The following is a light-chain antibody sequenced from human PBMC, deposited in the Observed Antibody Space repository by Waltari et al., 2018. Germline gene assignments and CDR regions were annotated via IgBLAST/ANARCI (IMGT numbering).Light chain of an antibody. CDR2: KAS. CDR1: QSISNW. J-gene: IGKJ2*01. CDR3: QQYNSYPYT. Sequence: DIQMTQSPSTLSASVGDRVTISCRASQSISNWLAWYQQKPGKAPKLLIYKASNLESGVPSRFSGSGSVTEFTLTIRSLQPDDFATYYCQQYNSYPYTFGQGTKLEIK. V-gene: IGKV1-5*03.